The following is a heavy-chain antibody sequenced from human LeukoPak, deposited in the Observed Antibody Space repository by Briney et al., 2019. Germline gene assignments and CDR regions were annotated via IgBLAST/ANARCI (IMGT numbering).Heavy chain of an antibody. V-gene: IGHV5-10-1*01. D-gene: IGHD6-19*01. CDR2: IDPSDSYS. CDR3: ARHGYSSGRFPFGY. J-gene: IGHJ4*02. CDR1: GYSFTNYW. Sequence: ESLRISCKGSGYSFTNYWISWVRQVPGKGLEWMGRIDPSDSYSNYSPSFEGHVTISADKSISTAYLQWSSLKASDTAIYYCARHGYSSGRFPFGYWGQGTLVTVSS.